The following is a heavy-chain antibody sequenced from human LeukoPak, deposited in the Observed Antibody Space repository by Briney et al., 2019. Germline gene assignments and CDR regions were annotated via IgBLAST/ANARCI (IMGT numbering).Heavy chain of an antibody. D-gene: IGHD3-10*01. CDR2: INHSGST. CDR1: GGSFSGYY. CDR3: ARRTLLWFGELFGRNWFDP. V-gene: IGHV4-34*01. Sequence: SETLSLTCAVYGGSFSGYYWSWIRQPPGKGLEWIGEINHSGSTNYNPSPKSRVTISVDTSKNQFSLKLSSVTAADTAVYYCARRTLLWFGELFGRNWFDPWGQGTLVTVSS. J-gene: IGHJ5*02.